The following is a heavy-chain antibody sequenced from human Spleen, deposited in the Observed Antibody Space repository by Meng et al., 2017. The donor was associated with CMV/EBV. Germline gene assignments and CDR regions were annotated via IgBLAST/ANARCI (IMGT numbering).Heavy chain of an antibody. J-gene: IGHJ6*02. CDR3: ARVNRNRGRYQGNYYDVMDV. Sequence: SLKISCATSGFTFNEYAMHWVRQAPGKGLEWVSGISWNSDTIAYADSVKGRFTISRDNAKNSLYLQIHSLRAEDTTVYYCARVNRNRGRYQGNYYDVMDVWGQGTTVTVSS. D-gene: IGHD2-2*01. CDR2: ISWNSDTI. V-gene: IGHV3-9*01. CDR1: GFTFNEYA.